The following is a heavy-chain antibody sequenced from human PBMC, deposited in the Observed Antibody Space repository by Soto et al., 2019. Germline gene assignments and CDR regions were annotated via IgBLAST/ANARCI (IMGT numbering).Heavy chain of an antibody. CDR1: GYTFTSYA. CDR2: INAGNGNT. J-gene: IGHJ6*02. CDR3: ARGVGYYDFWSGYLLLGYYYGMDV. V-gene: IGHV1-3*01. D-gene: IGHD3-3*01. Sequence: ASVKVSCKASGYTFTSYAMHCVRQAPGQRLEWMGWINAGNGNTKYSQKFQGRVAITRDTSASTAYMELSSLRSEDTAVYYCARGVGYYDFWSGYLLLGYYYGMDVWGQGTTVTVSS.